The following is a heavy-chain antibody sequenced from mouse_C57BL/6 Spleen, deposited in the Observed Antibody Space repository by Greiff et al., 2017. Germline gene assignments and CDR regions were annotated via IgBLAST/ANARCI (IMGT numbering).Heavy chain of an antibody. V-gene: IGHV6-3*01. D-gene: IGHD1-1*01. Sequence: EVMLVESGGGLVQPGGSMKLSCVASGFTFSNYWMNWVRQSPEKGLEWVAQIRLKSDNYATHYAESVKGRFTISRDDSKSGVYLQMNNLRAEDTGIYYCTGYYSWFAYWGQGTLVTVSA. CDR1: GFTFSNYW. J-gene: IGHJ3*01. CDR3: TGYYSWFAY. CDR2: IRLKSDNYAT.